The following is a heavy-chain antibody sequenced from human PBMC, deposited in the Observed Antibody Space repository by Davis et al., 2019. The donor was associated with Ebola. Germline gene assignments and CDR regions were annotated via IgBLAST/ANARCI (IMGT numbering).Heavy chain of an antibody. CDR2: ISDSGSTA. V-gene: IGHV3-48*03. D-gene: IGHD5-18*01. CDR3: VPGTWI. Sequence: AGSLSLSCAASGFTFNKYEMNWVRQAPGKGLEWISYISDSGSTAYYTDSVKGRFTISRDNAKNSLYLQMNTLRVEDTAIYYCVPGTWIRGQGTLVTVSS. CDR1: GFTFNKYE. J-gene: IGHJ4*02.